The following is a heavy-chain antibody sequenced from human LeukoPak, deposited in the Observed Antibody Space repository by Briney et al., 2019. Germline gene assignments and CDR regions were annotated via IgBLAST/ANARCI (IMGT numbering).Heavy chain of an antibody. CDR2: IYYSGST. D-gene: IGHD1-26*01. CDR1: GYSISSGYY. Sequence: SSETLSLTCTVSGYSISSGYYWSWIRQPPGKGLEWIGYIYYSGSTNYNPSLKSRVTISVDTSKNQFSLKLSSVTAADTAVYYCARELSTNWEAGYFDYWGQGTLVTVSS. V-gene: IGHV4-61*01. CDR3: ARELSTNWEAGYFDY. J-gene: IGHJ4*02.